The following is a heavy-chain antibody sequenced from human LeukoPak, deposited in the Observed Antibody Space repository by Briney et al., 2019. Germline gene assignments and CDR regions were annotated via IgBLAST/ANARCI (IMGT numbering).Heavy chain of an antibody. D-gene: IGHD5-18*01. CDR1: GYTFTNYD. J-gene: IGHJ4*02. V-gene: IGHV1-8*03. CDR3: ARVMDTAVVGFDY. CDR2: MNPNSGNT. Sequence: EASVKVSCKASGYTFTNYDINWVRQATGQGLEWMGWMNPNSGNTGYAQKFQGRVTITRNTSISIAYMELSSLRSEDTAVYYCARVMDTAVVGFDYWGQGTLVTVSS.